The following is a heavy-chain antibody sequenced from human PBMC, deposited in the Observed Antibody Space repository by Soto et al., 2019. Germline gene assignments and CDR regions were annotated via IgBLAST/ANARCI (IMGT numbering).Heavy chain of an antibody. CDR1: GFTFSSYA. V-gene: IGHV3-30-3*01. Sequence: QVQLVESGGGVVQPGRSLRLSCAASGFTFSSYAMHWVRQAPGKGLEWVAVISYDGSNKYYADSVKGRFTISRDNSKNTLYLQMNSLRAEDTAVYYCARSKDSSSWFFDYWGQGTLVIVSS. CDR3: ARSKDSSSWFFDY. J-gene: IGHJ4*02. D-gene: IGHD6-13*01. CDR2: ISYDGSNK.